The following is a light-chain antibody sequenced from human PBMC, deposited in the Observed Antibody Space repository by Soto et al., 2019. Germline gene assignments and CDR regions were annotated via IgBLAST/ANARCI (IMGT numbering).Light chain of an antibody. Sequence: DIQMTQSPSSLSASVGDRVTITCRSSQSISTYLNWYQHKPGKAPNVLIYAASSLQSGVPSRFSGSRSGTDFTLTINSLQPDDFATYYCQQNYKTPYNFGQGTKLEIK. CDR2: AAS. J-gene: IGKJ2*01. CDR1: QSISTY. CDR3: QQNYKTPYN. V-gene: IGKV1-39*01.